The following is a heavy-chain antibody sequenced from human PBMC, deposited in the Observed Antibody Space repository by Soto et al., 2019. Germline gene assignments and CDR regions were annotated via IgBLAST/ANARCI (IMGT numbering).Heavy chain of an antibody. CDR1: GFTFSIFG. D-gene: IGHD3-10*01. V-gene: IGHV3-33*01. Sequence: QVHLVESGGGVVQPGRSLRLSCAASGFTFSIFGMHWVRQAPGKGLEWVAVIWYDGSNKYYADSVKGRFNNSRDNSKNQLFLQRNRPGAEDTAVYYCARVGVVRGVGGFDYWGQGTLVTVSS. CDR2: IWYDGSNK. J-gene: IGHJ4*02. CDR3: ARVGVVRGVGGFDY.